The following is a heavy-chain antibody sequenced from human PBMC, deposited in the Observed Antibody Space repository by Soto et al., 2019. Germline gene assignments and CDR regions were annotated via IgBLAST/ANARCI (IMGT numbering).Heavy chain of an antibody. V-gene: IGHV3-48*02. D-gene: IGHD4-17*01. CDR3: ARVRRDYGDYAIDY. J-gene: IGHJ4*02. CDR2: ISSSSSPI. Sequence: GGSLRLSCAASGFTFSSYSMSWVRQAPGKGLEWVSYISSSSSPIYFADSVKGRFTISRDNAKNSLYLQMNSLRDEDTAIYYCARVRRDYGDYAIDYWGQGTLVTVSS. CDR1: GFTFSSYS.